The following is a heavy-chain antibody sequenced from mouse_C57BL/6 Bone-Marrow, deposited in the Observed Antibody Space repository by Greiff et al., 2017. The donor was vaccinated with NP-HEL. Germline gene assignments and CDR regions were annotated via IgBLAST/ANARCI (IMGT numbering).Heavy chain of an antibody. D-gene: IGHD2-2*01. CDR2: ISSGGSYT. V-gene: IGHV5-6*01. CDR1: GFTFSSYG. CDR3: AGYDASPFAY. Sequence: EVQLVESGGDLVKPGGSLKLSCAASGFTFSSYGMSWVRQTPDKRLEWVATISSGGSYTYYPDSVKGRFTISRDNAKNTLYLQMSSLKSEDTAMYYCAGYDASPFAYWGQGTLVTVSA. J-gene: IGHJ3*01.